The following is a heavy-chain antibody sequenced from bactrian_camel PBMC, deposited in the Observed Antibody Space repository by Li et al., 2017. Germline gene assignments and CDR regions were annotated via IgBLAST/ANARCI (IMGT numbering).Heavy chain of an antibody. V-gene: IGHV3-3*01. D-gene: IGHD7*01. Sequence: QLVESGGGSVQAGGSLRLSCVVSGHSRGSNCVGWYRLPPGRAPAEREGIAAIRRSGGETWYAGSVKGRFTISRDNAKNSVYLQMNSLKLEDTGVYSCAAVSCPRGVVVAAADQYEHWGQGTQVTVS. CDR1: GHSRGSNC. CDR2: IRRSGGET. CDR3: AAVSCPRGVVVAAADQYEH. J-gene: IGHJ4*01.